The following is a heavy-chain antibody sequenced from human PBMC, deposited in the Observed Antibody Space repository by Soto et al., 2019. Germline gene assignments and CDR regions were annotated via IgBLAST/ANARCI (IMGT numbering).Heavy chain of an antibody. CDR1: GFTVSNNY. CDR3: ARNGWGMATVGM. CDR2: IYSGGTT. V-gene: IGHV3-53*01. J-gene: IGHJ4*02. D-gene: IGHD4-4*01. Sequence: EVQLVESGGGLVQPGGSLRLSCAASGFTVSNNYMIWFRLPPGKGLEWVSLIYSGGTTYYADSVKGRFTISRDNSKNTLYLQMNSLRVEDTAVYDCARNGWGMATVGMWGPGTLVTVSS.